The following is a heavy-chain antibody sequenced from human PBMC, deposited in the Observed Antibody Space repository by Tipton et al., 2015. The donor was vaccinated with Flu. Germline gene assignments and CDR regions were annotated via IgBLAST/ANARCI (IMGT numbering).Heavy chain of an antibody. D-gene: IGHD3-10*01. CDR1: GGSISSYY. J-gene: IGHJ5*02. CDR2: IYYSGST. Sequence: TLSLTCTVSGGSISSYYWSWIRQPPGKGLEWIGYIYYSGSTNYNPSLKSRVTISVDTSKNQFSLKLSSVTAADTAVYYWARERTYYYGSGSYTNWFDPWGQGTLVTVSS. V-gene: IGHV4-59*01. CDR3: ARERTYYYGSGSYTNWFDP.